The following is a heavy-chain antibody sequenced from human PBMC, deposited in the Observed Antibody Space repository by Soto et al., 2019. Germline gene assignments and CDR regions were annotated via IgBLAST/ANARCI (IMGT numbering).Heavy chain of an antibody. CDR3: ARDPPSVWGSYRDTWDYGMDV. J-gene: IGHJ6*02. Sequence: EVQLLESGGGLVQPGGSLRLSCAASGFTFSSYAMSWVRQAPGKGLEWVSAISGSGGSTYYADSVKGRFTISRDNSKNTLYLQMNSLRVEDTAVYYCARDPPSVWGSYRDTWDYGMDVWGQGTTVTVSS. V-gene: IGHV3-23*01. CDR1: GFTFSSYA. D-gene: IGHD3-16*02. CDR2: ISGSGGST.